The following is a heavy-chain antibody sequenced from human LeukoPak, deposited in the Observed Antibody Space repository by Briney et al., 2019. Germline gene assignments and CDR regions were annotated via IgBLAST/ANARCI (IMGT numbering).Heavy chain of an antibody. J-gene: IGHJ4*02. CDR2: INSDGSST. Sequence: GGSLRLSCTASGITFGDNVMSWVRQAPGKGLEWVSRINSDGSSTSYADSVKGRFTISRDNAKNTLYLQMNSLRAEDTAVYYCARTYSGSLGGDYWGQGTLVTVSS. V-gene: IGHV3-74*01. CDR3: ARTYSGSLGGDY. CDR1: GITFGDNV. D-gene: IGHD3-22*01.